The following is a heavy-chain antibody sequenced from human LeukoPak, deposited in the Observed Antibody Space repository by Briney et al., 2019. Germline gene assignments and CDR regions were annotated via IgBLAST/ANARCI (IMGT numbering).Heavy chain of an antibody. CDR2: INPNSGGT. Sequence: GASVKVSRKASGYTFTGYYMHWVRQAPGQGLEWMGWINPNSGGTNYAQKFQGRVTMTRDTSISTAYMELSRLRSDDTAVYYCARKHSSGWDYFDYWGQGTLVTVSS. D-gene: IGHD6-19*01. CDR1: GYTFTGYY. V-gene: IGHV1-2*02. CDR3: ARKHSSGWDYFDY. J-gene: IGHJ4*02.